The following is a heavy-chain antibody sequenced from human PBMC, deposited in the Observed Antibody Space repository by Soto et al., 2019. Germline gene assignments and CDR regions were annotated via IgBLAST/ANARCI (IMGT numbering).Heavy chain of an antibody. CDR1: GFTFSSYA. J-gene: IGHJ4*02. CDR2: ISYDGSNK. CDR3: ARDYQWLRLFDY. Sequence: QVQLVESGGGVVQPGRSLRLSCAASGFTFSSYAMHWVRQAPGKGLEWVAVISYDGSNKYYADSVKGRFTSSRDNSKNTLYLQMNSLRAEDTAVYYCARDYQWLRLFDYWGQGTLVTVSS. D-gene: IGHD5-12*01. V-gene: IGHV3-30-3*01.